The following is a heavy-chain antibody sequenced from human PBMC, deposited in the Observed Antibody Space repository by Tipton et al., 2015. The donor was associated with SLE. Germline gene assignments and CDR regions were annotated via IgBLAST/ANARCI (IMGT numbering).Heavy chain of an antibody. D-gene: IGHD1-26*01. CDR1: GFTFSTYS. J-gene: IGHJ4*02. CDR3: ARILGSGGAY. Sequence: SLRLSCAASGFTFSTYSMNWVRQTPGKGLEWVSYITGSSNNVYYADSVKGRFTISRDNSKNTLYLQINSLRAEDTAVYYCARILGSGGAYWGQGTLVTVSS. V-gene: IGHV3-48*01. CDR2: ITGSSNNV.